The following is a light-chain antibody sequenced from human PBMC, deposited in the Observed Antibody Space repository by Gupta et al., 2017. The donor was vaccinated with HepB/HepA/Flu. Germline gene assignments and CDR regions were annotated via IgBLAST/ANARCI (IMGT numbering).Light chain of an antibody. CDR2: LAS. V-gene: IGKV2-28*01. CDR3: MQWLLLPIT. J-gene: IGKJ5*01. CDR1: ESLLSVNGNNY. Sequence: EIVMTQSPLSLPVTPGEPASISCRSSESLLSVNGNNYLTWYIQRGGQSPQLPIYLASNRASGVPERFSGSGSGTDFTLKISRGEADDVGIYYCMQWLLLPITFGQGTRLEIK.